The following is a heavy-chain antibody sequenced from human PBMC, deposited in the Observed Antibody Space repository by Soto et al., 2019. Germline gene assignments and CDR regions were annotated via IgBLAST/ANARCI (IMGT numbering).Heavy chain of an antibody. CDR3: AKGSSASRPYYFDY. CDR1: GFTFGSYA. Sequence: GGSLRLSCSASGFTFGSYAMSWVRQAPGKGLEWVSALSGSGGSTYYADSVKGRFTISRDSSKTTLYLQMNSLRVDDTAVYYCAKGSSASRPYYFDYWGQGSQVTVSS. CDR2: LSGSGGST. D-gene: IGHD6-19*01. J-gene: IGHJ4*02. V-gene: IGHV3-23*01.